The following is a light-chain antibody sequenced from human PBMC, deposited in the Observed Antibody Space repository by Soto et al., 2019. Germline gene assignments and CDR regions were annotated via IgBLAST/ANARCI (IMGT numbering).Light chain of an antibody. CDR1: QSVSSSS. CDR3: QQYVGSPPKYT. V-gene: IGKV3-20*01. Sequence: EIVLTQSPGTLSLSPGERATLSCRASQSVSSSSLAWYQQKPGQAPRLLIYAASSRASGIPGRFSGSGSGTDVTLTIGRLEPEDCAVYYCQQYVGSPPKYTFGQGTKLEIK. CDR2: AAS. J-gene: IGKJ2*01.